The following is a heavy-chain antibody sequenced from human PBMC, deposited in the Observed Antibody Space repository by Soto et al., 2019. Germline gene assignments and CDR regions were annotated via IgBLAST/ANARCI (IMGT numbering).Heavy chain of an antibody. CDR3: ARGYQPMLPFDY. CDR2: IIPILGTT. Sequence: QVQLVQSGAEVKKPGSSVKVSCKASGNTLSSYTFTWVRQAPGKGFVLLGGIIPILGTTDYAQKFQGRVTITADESTTTVYMELSGLTSEDTAMYYCARGYQPMLPFDYWGQGTLVTVSS. CDR1: GNTLSSYT. D-gene: IGHD2-2*01. V-gene: IGHV1-69*01. J-gene: IGHJ4*02.